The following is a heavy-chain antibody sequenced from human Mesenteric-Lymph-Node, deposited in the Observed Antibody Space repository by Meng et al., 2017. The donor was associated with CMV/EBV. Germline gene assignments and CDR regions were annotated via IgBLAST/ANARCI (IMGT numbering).Heavy chain of an antibody. CDR3: ARAVDYDFWSGYSVPAHFDY. D-gene: IGHD3-3*01. J-gene: IGHJ4*02. CDR2: INHSGST. CDR1: GGSFSGYY. Sequence: SETLSLTCAVYGGSFSGYYWSWIRQPPGKGLEWIGEINHSGSTNYNPSLKSRVTISVDKSKNQFSLKLSSVTAADTAVYYCARAVDYDFWSGYSVPAHFDYWGQGTLVTVSS. V-gene: IGHV4-34*01.